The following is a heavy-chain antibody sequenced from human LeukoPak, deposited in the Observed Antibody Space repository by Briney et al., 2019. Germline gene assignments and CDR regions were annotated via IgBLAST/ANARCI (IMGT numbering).Heavy chain of an antibody. V-gene: IGHV1-46*01. CDR2: INPSGGST. D-gene: IGHD3-3*01. Sequence: ASVKVSCKASGYTITGYYMHWVRQAPGQGLEWMGIINPSGGSTSYAQKFQGRVTMTRDTSTSTVYMELSSLRSEDTAVYYCAREAGFWSGYYRRWFDPWGQGTLVTVSS. J-gene: IGHJ5*02. CDR1: GYTITGYY. CDR3: AREAGFWSGYYRRWFDP.